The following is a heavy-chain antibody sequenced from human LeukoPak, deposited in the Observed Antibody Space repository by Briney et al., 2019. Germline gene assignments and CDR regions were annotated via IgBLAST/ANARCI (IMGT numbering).Heavy chain of an antibody. CDR1: GGSISSSGYY. CDR2: IYYSGST. J-gene: IGHJ5*02. CDR3: ARHEYSGSYYGLSWFDP. V-gene: IGHV4-39*01. Sequence: SETLSLTXTVSGGSISSSGYYWGWIRQPPGKGLDWIASIYYSGSTYYNPSLKSRVTISVDTSKNQLSLKLSSLTAADTAVYYCARHEYSGSYYGLSWFDPWGQGTLVTVSS. D-gene: IGHD1-26*01.